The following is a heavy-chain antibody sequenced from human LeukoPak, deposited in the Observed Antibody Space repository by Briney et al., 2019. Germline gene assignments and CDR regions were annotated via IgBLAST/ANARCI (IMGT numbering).Heavy chain of an antibody. CDR1: GFTFSSHA. CDR2: ISYSGGST. CDR3: AKTDHYYDSSGYYDY. Sequence: GGSPRLSCAASGFTFSSHAMSWVRQAPGKGLEWVSGISYSGGSTYYADSVKGRFTISRDNSKNTLYLQMNSLRAEDTAVYYCAKTDHYYDSSGYYDYWGQGTLVTVSS. J-gene: IGHJ4*02. V-gene: IGHV3-23*01. D-gene: IGHD3-22*01.